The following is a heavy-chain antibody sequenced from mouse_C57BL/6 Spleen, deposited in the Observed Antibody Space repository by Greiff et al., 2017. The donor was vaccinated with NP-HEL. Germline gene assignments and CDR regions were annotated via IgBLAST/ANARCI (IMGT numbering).Heavy chain of an antibody. CDR2: ISNGGGST. CDR3: ARGDYDGGFAY. D-gene: IGHD2-4*01. J-gene: IGHJ3*01. V-gene: IGHV5-12*01. CDR1: GFTFSDYY. Sequence: EVMLVESGGGLVQPGGSLKLSCAASGFTFSDYYMYWVRQTPEKRLEWVAYISNGGGSTYYPDTVKGRFTISRDNAKNTLYLQMSRLKSEDTAMYYCARGDYDGGFAYWGQGTLVTVSA.